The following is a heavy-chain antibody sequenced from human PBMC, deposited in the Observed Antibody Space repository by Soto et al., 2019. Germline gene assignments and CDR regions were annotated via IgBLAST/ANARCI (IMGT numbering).Heavy chain of an antibody. J-gene: IGHJ4*02. Sequence: GGSLRLSCAASGFTFDDYTMHWVRQAPGKGLEWVSLISWDGGSTYYADSVKGRFTISRDNSKNSLYLQMNSLRTEDTALYYCAKDFQKDYGSGSYYKFTYYFDYWGQGTLVTVSS. CDR1: GFTFDDYT. CDR3: AKDFQKDYGSGSYYKFTYYFDY. CDR2: ISWDGGST. D-gene: IGHD3-10*01. V-gene: IGHV3-43*01.